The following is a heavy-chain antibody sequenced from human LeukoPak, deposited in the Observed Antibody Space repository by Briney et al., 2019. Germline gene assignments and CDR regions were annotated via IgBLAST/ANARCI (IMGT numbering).Heavy chain of an antibody. CDR1: GFTFSSYA. Sequence: GGSLRLSCAASGFTFSSYAMSWVRQAPGKGLEWVSAISGSGGSTYYADSVKGRFTISRDNSKNTLYLQMNSLRAEDTAVYYCAKDRDDSSGYWPLGDIWGQGTLVTASS. CDR3: AKDRDDSSGYWPLGDI. D-gene: IGHD3-22*01. V-gene: IGHV3-23*01. J-gene: IGHJ4*02. CDR2: ISGSGGST.